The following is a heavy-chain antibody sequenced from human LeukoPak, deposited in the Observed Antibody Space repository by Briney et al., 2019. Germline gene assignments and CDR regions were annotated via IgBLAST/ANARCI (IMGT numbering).Heavy chain of an antibody. D-gene: IGHD2-2*01. J-gene: IGHJ4*02. CDR3: ARSAALIVVVPAAVYYFDY. Sequence: ASVNVSFTASGYTFTIYGISWVRQAPGQGLEWMGWISAYNGNTNYAQKLQGRVTMTTDTSTSTAYMELRSLRSDDTAVYYCARSAALIVVVPAAVYYFDYWGQGTLVTVSS. CDR1: GYTFTIYG. V-gene: IGHV1-18*01. CDR2: ISAYNGNT.